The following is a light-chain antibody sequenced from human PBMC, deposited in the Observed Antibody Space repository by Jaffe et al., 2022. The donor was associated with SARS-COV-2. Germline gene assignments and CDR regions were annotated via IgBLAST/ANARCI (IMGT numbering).Light chain of an antibody. CDR3: QQFNSYPRT. CDR1: QGIRSY. J-gene: IGKJ1*01. CDR2: AAS. V-gene: IGKV1-9*01. Sequence: DIQLTQSPSFLSASVGDRVTITCRASQGIRSYLGWYQQKPGKAPNLLIYAASTLQGGVPSRFSGSGSGTEFTLSIISLQPEDFATYYCQQFNSYPRTFGQGTKVEIK.